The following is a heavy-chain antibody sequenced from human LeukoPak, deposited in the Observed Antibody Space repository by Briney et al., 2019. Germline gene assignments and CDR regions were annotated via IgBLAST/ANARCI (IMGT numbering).Heavy chain of an antibody. D-gene: IGHD2-2*01. CDR3: ARHVVVVPAAHFDY. Sequence: SETLSLTCTVSGGSISSSSYYWGWIRQPPGKGLEGIGRIYYSGSTYYNPSLKSRVTISVDTSKNQFSLQLSSVTAAAPAVYYSARHVVVVPAAHFDYWGQGTLVTVSS. CDR1: GGSISSSSYY. CDR2: IYYSGST. J-gene: IGHJ4*02. V-gene: IGHV4-39*01.